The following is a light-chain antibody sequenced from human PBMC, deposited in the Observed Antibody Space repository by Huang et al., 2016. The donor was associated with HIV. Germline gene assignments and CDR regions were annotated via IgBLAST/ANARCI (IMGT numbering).Light chain of an antibody. CDR2: GAA. J-gene: IGKJ1*01. CDR3: QHYGSSPPWT. V-gene: IGKV3-20*01. CDR1: QSVSSSF. Sequence: EIVLTQSPGTLSLSPGERATLSCKTSQSVSSSFLAWYQQKPGRAPRLLIYGAASRAPGIPDRFSCSGSGTDFTLTISRLEPEDFAVYYCQHYGSSPPWTFGQGTKVEIK.